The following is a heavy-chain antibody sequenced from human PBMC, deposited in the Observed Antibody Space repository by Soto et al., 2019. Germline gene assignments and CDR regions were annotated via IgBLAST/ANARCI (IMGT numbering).Heavy chain of an antibody. CDR2: ISGSGGIT. D-gene: IGHD3-10*01. V-gene: IGHV3-23*01. Sequence: GGSLRLSCAASGFTFSNHAMTWVRQAPGKGLEWVSGISGSGGITSYADSVKGRFTISRDNSKNTLYLQMNSLRAEDTAVYYCAKDGSFWSYGSGTYFDYWGQGTLVTVSS. CDR1: GFTFSNHA. CDR3: AKDGSFWSYGSGTYFDY. J-gene: IGHJ4*02.